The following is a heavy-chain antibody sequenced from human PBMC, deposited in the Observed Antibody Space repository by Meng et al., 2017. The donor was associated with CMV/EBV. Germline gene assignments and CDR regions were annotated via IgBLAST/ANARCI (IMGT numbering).Heavy chain of an antibody. CDR3: ARDKYDSSGYWAHFYYYYGMDV. V-gene: IGHV3-7*01. Sequence: GGSLRLSCAASGFTFSSYWMSWVRQAPGKGLEWVANIKQDGSEKYYVDSVKGRFTISRDNAKNSLYLQMNSLRAEDTAVYYCARDKYDSSGYWAHFYYYYGMDVWGRETTVTVSS. CDR1: GFTFSSYW. D-gene: IGHD3-22*01. J-gene: IGHJ6*02. CDR2: IKQDGSEK.